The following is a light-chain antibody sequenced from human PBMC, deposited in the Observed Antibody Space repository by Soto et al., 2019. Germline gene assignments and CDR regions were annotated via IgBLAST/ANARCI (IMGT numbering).Light chain of an antibody. V-gene: IGLV2-14*03. CDR1: SSDVGGYNY. CDR3: CSLTTSHTYV. CDR2: HVT. Sequence: QSALTQPASVSGSPGQSITISCTGTSSDVGGYNYVSWYQQHPGKAPRVMIYHVTYRPSGVSNRYSGSKSGNSASLTISGLQADDEADYYCCSLTTSHTYVFGSGTKLTVL. J-gene: IGLJ1*01.